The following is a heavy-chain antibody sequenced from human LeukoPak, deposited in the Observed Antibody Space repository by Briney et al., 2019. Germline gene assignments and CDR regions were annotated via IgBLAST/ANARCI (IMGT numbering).Heavy chain of an antibody. CDR3: AKGDHHYYDSSGYYSRSHDY. D-gene: IGHD3-22*01. J-gene: IGHJ4*02. CDR2: ISYDGSNK. CDR1: GFTFSNYG. V-gene: IGHV3-30*18. Sequence: GGSLRLSCAASGFTFSNYGMHWVRQAPGKGLEWVAVISYDGSNKYYADSVKGRFTISRDNSKNTLYLQMNSLRVEDTAVYYCAKGDHHYYDSSGYYSRSHDYWGQGTLVTVSS.